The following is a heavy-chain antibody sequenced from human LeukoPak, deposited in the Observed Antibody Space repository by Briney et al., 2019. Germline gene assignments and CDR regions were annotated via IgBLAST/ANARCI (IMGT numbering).Heavy chain of an antibody. J-gene: IGHJ4*02. V-gene: IGHV1-46*01. CDR3: ARSLRGYSGYAYFDY. D-gene: IGHD5-12*01. CDR1: GYTSTSYY. CDR2: INPSGGST. Sequence: ASVKVSCKSSGYTSTSYYMHWVRQAPGQGLEWMGIINPSGGSTSYAQKFQGRVTMTRDTSTSTVYMELSRLRSDDTAVYYCARSLRGYSGYAYFDYWGQGTLVTVSS.